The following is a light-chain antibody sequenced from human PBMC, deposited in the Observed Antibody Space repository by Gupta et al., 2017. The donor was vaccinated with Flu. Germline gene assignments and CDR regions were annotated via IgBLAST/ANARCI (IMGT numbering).Light chain of an antibody. J-gene: IGKJ4*02. CDR2: WAS. CDR1: QSIFHRSDNRNY. Sequence: DIVMTQSPDSLAVSLGERATINCKSSQSIFHRSDNRNYLVWYQQKPGQPPKALIYWASIRESGVPDRFSGSGYGTDSTLTISSLHAEDVAVYYSQQDDHSPITFGGGTKVEIK. CDR3: QQDDHSPIT. V-gene: IGKV4-1*01.